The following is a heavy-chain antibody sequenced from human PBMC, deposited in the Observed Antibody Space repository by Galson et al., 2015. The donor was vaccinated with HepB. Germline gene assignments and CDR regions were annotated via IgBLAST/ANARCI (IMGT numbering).Heavy chain of an antibody. D-gene: IGHD3-3*01. CDR1: GFTFSTNS. CDR3: VRDRTNYEFWSGYNFRGPWFGT. Sequence: SLRLSCAASGFTFSTNSMNWVRQAPGKGLEWVSSISSSSSYKYDADSVKGCFTISRDNAKNSLYLQMNRLRAEDTAVYYCVRDRTNYEFWSGYNFRGPWFGTWGQGSLVTVSS. CDR2: ISSSSSYK. J-gene: IGHJ5*02. V-gene: IGHV3-21*01.